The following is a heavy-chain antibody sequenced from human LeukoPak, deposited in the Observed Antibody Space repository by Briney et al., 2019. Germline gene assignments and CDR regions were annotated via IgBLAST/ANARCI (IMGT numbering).Heavy chain of an antibody. V-gene: IGHV3-21*01. J-gene: IGHJ4*02. CDR3: ARDSRYSSSYDY. CDR2: ISSSSSYI. Sequence: GGPLRSPCAAPGFTLSGFRLNGVGQAPGKGLEWASSISSSSSYIYYADSVKGRFTISRDNAKNSLYLQMNSLRAEDTAVYYCARDSRYSSSYDYWGQGTLVTVSS. D-gene: IGHD6-6*01. CDR1: GFTLSGFR.